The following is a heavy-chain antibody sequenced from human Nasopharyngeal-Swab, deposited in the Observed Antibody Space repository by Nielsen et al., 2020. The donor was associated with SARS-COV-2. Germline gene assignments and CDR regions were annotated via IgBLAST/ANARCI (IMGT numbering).Heavy chain of an antibody. CDR2: ISSSGTTI. D-gene: IGHD1-7*01. CDR1: GFTFSDYY. V-gene: IGHV3-11*04. Sequence: GESLKISCAASGFTFSDYYMSWIRQAPGKGLEWVSYISSSGTTIYYADSVKGRFTISRDNAKNSLYLQMNSLRAEDTAVYYCAREEPNHYRYNWNFEVPLDYWGQGTLVTVSS. J-gene: IGHJ4*02. CDR3: AREEPNHYRYNWNFEVPLDY.